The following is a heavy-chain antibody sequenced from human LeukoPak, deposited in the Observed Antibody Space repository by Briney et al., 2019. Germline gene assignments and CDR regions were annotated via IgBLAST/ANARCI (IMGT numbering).Heavy chain of an antibody. D-gene: IGHD4-23*01. CDR3: AKPYGGNSPDDAFDI. CDR1: GFTFSSYA. V-gene: IGHV3-23*01. CDR2: IMGSGGST. J-gene: IGHJ3*02. Sequence: GGALSLSFAASGFTFSSYAMSWVRQAPGKGVEWVSAIMGSGGSTYYSDSVKGRFTISRDNSKNTLYLQRNSLRAEDTAVYYCAKPYGGNSPDDAFDIWGQGTMVTVSS.